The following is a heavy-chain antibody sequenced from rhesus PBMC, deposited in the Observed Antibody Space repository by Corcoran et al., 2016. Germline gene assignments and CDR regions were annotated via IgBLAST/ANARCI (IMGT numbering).Heavy chain of an antibody. CDR3: ASGAVAGLFDY. D-gene: IGHD6-37*01. V-gene: IGHV4S10*01. CDR2: IYGSSTST. CDR1: GGSLSDRYR. J-gene: IGHJ4*01. Sequence: QVQLQESGPGVVKPSETLSLPCAVSGGSLSDRYRWSWIRQPPGKGLEWIGYIYGSSTSTNYNPSLKSRVTISKDTSKNQFSLKLSSVTAADTAVYYCASGAVAGLFDYWGLGVLVTVYS.